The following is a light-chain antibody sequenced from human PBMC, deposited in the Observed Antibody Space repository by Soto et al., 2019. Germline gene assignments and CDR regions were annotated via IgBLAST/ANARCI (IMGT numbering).Light chain of an antibody. J-gene: IGKJ5*01. V-gene: IGKV3-11*01. CDR3: QQRNIWPPVT. Sequence: EIVLTQSPATLSFSPGERATLSCRASPSVTNYLAWYQQKPGQAPRLVIYGAFNRATGIPARFSGSGSGTDFTLTISSLEPEDFAVYYCQQRNIWPPVTFGQGTRLEL. CDR2: GAF. CDR1: PSVTNY.